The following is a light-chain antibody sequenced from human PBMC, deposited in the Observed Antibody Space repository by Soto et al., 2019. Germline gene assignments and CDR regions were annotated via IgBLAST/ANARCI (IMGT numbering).Light chain of an antibody. CDR2: DVS. Sequence: ALTQPRSVSGSPGQSVTISCTGTSSDVGGYNYVSWYQQHPGKAPKVMIYDVSERPSGVPDRFSGSKSGNTASLTISGLQTEDEADYYCCSYAGSPRYVLGTGTKLTVL. J-gene: IGLJ1*01. V-gene: IGLV2-11*01. CDR1: SSDVGGYNY. CDR3: CSYAGSPRYV.